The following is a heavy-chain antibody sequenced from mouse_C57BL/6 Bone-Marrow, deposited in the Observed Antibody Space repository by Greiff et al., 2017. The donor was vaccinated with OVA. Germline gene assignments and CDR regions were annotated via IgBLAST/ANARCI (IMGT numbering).Heavy chain of an antibody. D-gene: IGHD1-1*01. Sequence: SGAELAKPGASVKLSCKASGYTFTSYWMHWVKQRPGQGLEWIGYINPSSGYTKYNQKFKDKATLTADKSSSTAYMQLSSLTSEDTAVYYCARPYGVSHWYFDVWGTGTTVTVSS. V-gene: IGHV1-7*01. CDR2: INPSSGYT. CDR1: GYTFTSYW. CDR3: ARPYGVSHWYFDV. J-gene: IGHJ1*03.